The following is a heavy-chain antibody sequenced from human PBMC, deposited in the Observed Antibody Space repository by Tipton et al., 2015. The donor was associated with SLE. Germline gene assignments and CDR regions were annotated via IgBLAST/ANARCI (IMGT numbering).Heavy chain of an antibody. CDR3: ARFRDEYYYYAVDV. V-gene: IGHV4-39*07. CDR1: GDSISSGDYY. Sequence: GLVKPSETLSLTCTVSGDSISSGDYYWSWIRQPPGKGLEWIGEINHSGSTNYNPSLKSRVTISVDTSKNQFSLKLSSVTAADTAVYYCARFRDEYYYYAVDVWGQGTTVTVSS. J-gene: IGHJ6*02. CDR2: INHSGST.